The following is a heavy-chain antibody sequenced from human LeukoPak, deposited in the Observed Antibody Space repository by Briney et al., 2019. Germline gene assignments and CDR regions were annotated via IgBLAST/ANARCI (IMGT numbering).Heavy chain of an antibody. CDR1: GFTFSSYT. CDR3: ARGEDSYGSLDDYYYIDV. J-gene: IGHJ6*03. V-gene: IGHV3-21*01. Sequence: PGGSLRLSCAASGFTFSSYTMNWVRQGPGKGLEWVSCISSRSSYIYYADSVKGRFTISRDNAKNSLYLQVNSLRAEDTAVYYCARGEDSYGSLDDYYYIDVWGKGTTVTVSS. D-gene: IGHD5-18*01. CDR2: ISSRSSYI.